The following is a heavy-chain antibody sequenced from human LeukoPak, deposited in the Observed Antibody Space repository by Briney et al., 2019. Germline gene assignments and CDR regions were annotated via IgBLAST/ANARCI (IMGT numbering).Heavy chain of an antibody. CDR2: ISGSGGST. J-gene: IGHJ4*02. V-gene: IGHV3-23*01. CDR1: GFTFSSYA. D-gene: IGHD1-26*01. Sequence: GGSLRLSCAVSGFTFSSYAMSWVRQAPGKGLEWVSAISGSGGSTYYADSVKGRFTISRDNSKNTLYLQMNSLRAEDTAVYYCAKDLGGRGLGYYYEYWGQGTLVTVSS. CDR3: AKDLGGRGLGYYYEY.